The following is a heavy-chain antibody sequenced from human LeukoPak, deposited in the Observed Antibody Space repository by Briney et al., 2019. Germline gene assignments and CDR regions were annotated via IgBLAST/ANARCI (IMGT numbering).Heavy chain of an antibody. Sequence: ASVKVSCKASGYTFTSYGISWVRQAPGQGLEWMGWISAYNGNTNYAQKLQGRVTMTTDTSTSTAYMELRSLRSDDTAVYYCARDSRNGRLPPPDYYDSSGPNDYWGQGTLVTVSS. V-gene: IGHV1-18*01. CDR2: ISAYNGNT. CDR1: GYTFTSYG. D-gene: IGHD3-22*01. J-gene: IGHJ4*02. CDR3: ARDSRNGRLPPPDYYDSSGPNDY.